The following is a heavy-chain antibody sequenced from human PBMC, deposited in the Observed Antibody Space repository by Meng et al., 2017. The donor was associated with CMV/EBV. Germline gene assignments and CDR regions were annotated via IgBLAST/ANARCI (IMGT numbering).Heavy chain of an antibody. CDR1: GYTFTSYG. CDR3: AGDGRGIWDCSSTSCYNPYYYYGMDV. Sequence: ASVKVSCKASGYTFTSYGISWVRQAPGQGLEWMGWISAYNGNTNYAQKHQGRVTMTTDTSTSTAYMELRSLRSDDTAVYYCAGDGRGIWDCSSTSCYNPYYYYGMDVWGQGTTVTVSS. V-gene: IGHV1-18*01. J-gene: IGHJ6*02. CDR2: ISAYNGNT. D-gene: IGHD2-2*02.